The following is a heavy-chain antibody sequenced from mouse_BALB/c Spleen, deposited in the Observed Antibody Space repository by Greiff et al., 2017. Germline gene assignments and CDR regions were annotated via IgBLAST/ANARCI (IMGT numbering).Heavy chain of an antibody. V-gene: IGHV1-53*01. CDR3: GITTDSWFAY. J-gene: IGHJ3*01. CDR1: GYTFTSYY. CDR2: INPSNGGT. Sequence: VKLQESGAELVKPGASVKLSCKASGYTFTSYYMYWVKQRPGQGLEWIGEINPSNGGTNFNEKFKSKATLTVDKSSSTAYMELRSLTSEDTAVYYCGITTDSWFAYWGQGTLVTVSA. D-gene: IGHD1-2*01.